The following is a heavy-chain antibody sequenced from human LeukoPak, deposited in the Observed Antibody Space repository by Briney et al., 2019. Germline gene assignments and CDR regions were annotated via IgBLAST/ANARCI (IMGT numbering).Heavy chain of an antibody. J-gene: IGHJ4*02. Sequence: PGGSLRLSCAASGFTFSSYAMSWVRQAPGKGLEWVSPISGSGSGGSTYYADSVKGRFTISRDNSKDTLYLQMNSLRAEDTAVYYCAELRAVTNSYYFNYWGQGILVTVSS. CDR3: AELRAVTNSYYFNY. CDR2: ISGSGSGGST. CDR1: GFTFSSYA. D-gene: IGHD4-17*01. V-gene: IGHV3-23*01.